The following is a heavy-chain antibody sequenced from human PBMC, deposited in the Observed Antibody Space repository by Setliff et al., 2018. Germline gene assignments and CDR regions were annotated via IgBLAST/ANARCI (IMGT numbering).Heavy chain of an antibody. CDR2: ISRGGKTT. CDR3: TRFGRDDIGI. V-gene: IGHV3-11*01. Sequence: GGSLRLSCAASGFTFSDYYMTWIRQAPGKGLEWVSYISRGGKTTAYADSVKGRFTISRDNANRFLYLHMNSLRADDTALYYCTRFGRDDIGIWGQGTMVTVSS. J-gene: IGHJ3*02. CDR1: GFTFSDYY. D-gene: IGHD5-12*01.